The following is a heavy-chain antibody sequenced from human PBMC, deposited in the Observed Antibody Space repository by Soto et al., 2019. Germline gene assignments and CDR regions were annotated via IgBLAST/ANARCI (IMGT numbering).Heavy chain of an antibody. CDR1: GFTFSSYV. V-gene: IGHV3-21*01. Sequence: LRLSCAASGFTFSSYVMNWVRQAPGKGLEWVSSISSGSAYIYYADSVKGRLAISRDNAKNSLHLQMNSLRAEDTAVYYCARDMRSSSRPNALDIWGQGTRVTVAS. CDR2: ISSGSAYI. D-gene: IGHD6-13*01. CDR3: ARDMRSSSRPNALDI. J-gene: IGHJ3*02.